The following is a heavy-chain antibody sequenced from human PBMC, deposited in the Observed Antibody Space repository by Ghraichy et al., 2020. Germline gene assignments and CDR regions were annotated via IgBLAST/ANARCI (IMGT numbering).Heavy chain of an antibody. Sequence: GSLRLSCARTGARLSSSRSGWGRMRSPAGKGLEWIGTIFNGGSTYYNPSLESRVTMSVDTSKNQFSLNLNSVTAADPAVYYCARRYNYGSGSYSLDSWGQGTLVT. J-gene: IGHJ4*02. CDR2: IFNGGST. V-gene: IGHV4-39*01. CDR1: GARLSSSRSG. CDR3: ARRYNYGSGSYSLDS. D-gene: IGHD3-10*01.